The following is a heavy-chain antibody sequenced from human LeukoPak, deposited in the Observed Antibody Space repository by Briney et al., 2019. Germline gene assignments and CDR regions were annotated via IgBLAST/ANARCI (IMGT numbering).Heavy chain of an antibody. CDR1: GFTFSSYS. V-gene: IGHV3-48*01. Sequence: GGSLRLSCAASGFTFSSYSMNWVRPAPGKGLEWVSYISSSSSTIYYADAVKGRFTISRDNAKNSLSLQMNSLSAEDTAAYYCARDLSIYEYLDGWVYWAQGTLVTVSS. CDR3: ARDLSIYEYLDGWVY. D-gene: IGHD3-16*01. J-gene: IGHJ4*02. CDR2: ISSSSSTI.